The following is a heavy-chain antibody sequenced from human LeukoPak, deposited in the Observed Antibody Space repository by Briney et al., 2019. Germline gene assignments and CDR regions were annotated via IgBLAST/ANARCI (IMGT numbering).Heavy chain of an antibody. V-gene: IGHV4-4*07. Sequence: PSETLCLTCALPGGSISSYYWSWIRQPAGRGLGWIGRIYTSGITNYNPSLKSRVTMSVDTSKNQFSLKLSSVTAADTAVYYCARDRRVVAGTNGMDVWGQGTTVTVSS. CDR1: GGSISSYY. D-gene: IGHD6-19*01. J-gene: IGHJ6*02. CDR2: IYTSGIT. CDR3: ARDRRVVAGTNGMDV.